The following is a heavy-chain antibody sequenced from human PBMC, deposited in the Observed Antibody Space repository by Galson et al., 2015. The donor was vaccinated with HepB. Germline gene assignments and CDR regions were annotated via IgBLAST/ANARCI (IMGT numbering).Heavy chain of an antibody. CDR1: GFTFSSYG. CDR3: AKGPLLPIAVAGKGDYFDY. D-gene: IGHD6-19*01. V-gene: IGHV3-30*18. Sequence: SLRLSCAASGFTFSSYGMHWVRQAPGKGLEWVAVMKYDGSNKYYADSVKGRFTISRDNSKNTLYLQMNSLRAEDTAVYYCAKGPLLPIAVAGKGDYFDYGGQGTLVTVHS. CDR2: MKYDGSNK. J-gene: IGHJ4*02.